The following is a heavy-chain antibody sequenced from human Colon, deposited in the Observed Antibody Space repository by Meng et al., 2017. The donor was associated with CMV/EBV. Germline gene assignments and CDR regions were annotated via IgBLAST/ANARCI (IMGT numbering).Heavy chain of an antibody. CDR3: VRADRCGGDCYDRPFDY. Sequence: GESLKISCAASGFTFSQYWMSWVRQAPGKGLEWVANIKQDGSEKYYVDSVKGRFTITRDNAKNTLFLLMSSLRVEDTAVYYCVRADRCGGDCYDRPFDYWGQGSLVTVSS. V-gene: IGHV3-7*03. CDR2: IKQDGSEK. J-gene: IGHJ4*02. CDR1: GFTFSQYW. D-gene: IGHD2-21*01.